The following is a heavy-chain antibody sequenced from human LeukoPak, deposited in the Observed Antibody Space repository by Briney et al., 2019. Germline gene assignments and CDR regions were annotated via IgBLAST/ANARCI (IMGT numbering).Heavy chain of an antibody. CDR3: ASFVGAHDAFDI. CDR1: GFTFSSYS. V-gene: IGHV4-39*07. CDR2: IYYSGGT. D-gene: IGHD1-26*01. Sequence: GSLRLSCAASGFTFSSYSMNWVRQAPGKGLEWIGSIYYSGGTYYNPSLKSRVTISVDTSKNQFSLKLSSVTAADTAVYYCASFVGAHDAFDIWGQGTMVTVSS. J-gene: IGHJ3*02.